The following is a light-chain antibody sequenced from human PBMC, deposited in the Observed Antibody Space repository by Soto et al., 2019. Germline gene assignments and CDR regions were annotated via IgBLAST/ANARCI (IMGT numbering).Light chain of an antibody. CDR2: AAS. CDR3: QQLNSYPLT. V-gene: IGKV1-9*01. J-gene: IGKJ4*01. CDR1: QGISSY. Sequence: DIQLTQSPSFLSASVGDRVTITCRASQGISSYLAWFQQKPGKAPKVLIYAASILQGGVPSRFSGSGSGTEFTLTISSLQPEDFATYYYQQLNSYPLTFGGGTKVEIK.